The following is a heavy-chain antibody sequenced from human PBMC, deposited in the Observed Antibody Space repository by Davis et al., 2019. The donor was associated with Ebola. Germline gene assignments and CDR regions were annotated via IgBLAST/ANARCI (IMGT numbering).Heavy chain of an antibody. V-gene: IGHV1-2*06. CDR3: ARGLYSSSWIGGWFDP. D-gene: IGHD6-13*01. Sequence: ASVKVSCKASGYTFTGYYMHWVRQAPGQGLEWMGRLNPNSGGTNYAQKFQGRVTMTRDTSISTAYMELSRLRSDDTAVYYCARGLYSSSWIGGWFDPWGQGTLVTVSS. CDR2: LNPNSGGT. CDR1: GYTFTGYY. J-gene: IGHJ5*02.